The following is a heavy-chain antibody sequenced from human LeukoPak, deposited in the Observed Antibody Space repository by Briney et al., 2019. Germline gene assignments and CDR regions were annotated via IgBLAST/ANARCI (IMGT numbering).Heavy chain of an antibody. CDR1: GYAFTSYY. V-gene: IGHV1-46*01. Sequence: ASVKVSCKASGYAFTSYYMHWVRQAPGQGLEWMGIINPSGGSTSYAQKFQGRVTMTRDMSTSTVYMELSSLRSEDTAVYYCACANTGYSSGWYLDYWGQGTLVTVSS. J-gene: IGHJ4*02. CDR3: ACANTGYSSGWYLDY. D-gene: IGHD6-19*01. CDR2: INPSGGST.